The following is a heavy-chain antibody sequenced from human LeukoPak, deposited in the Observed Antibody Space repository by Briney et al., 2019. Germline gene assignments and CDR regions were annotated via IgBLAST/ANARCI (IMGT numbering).Heavy chain of an antibody. Sequence: PGGSLRLTCAASGFTFSSYGMHWVRQAPGQGLEWMGIINPSGGSTSYAQKFQGRVTMTRDMSTSTVYMELSSLRSEDTAVYYCAREVYSGSYEGHFFDYWGQGTLVTVSS. CDR1: GFTFSSYG. CDR2: INPSGGST. V-gene: IGHV1-46*01. CDR3: AREVYSGSYEGHFFDY. D-gene: IGHD1-26*01. J-gene: IGHJ4*02.